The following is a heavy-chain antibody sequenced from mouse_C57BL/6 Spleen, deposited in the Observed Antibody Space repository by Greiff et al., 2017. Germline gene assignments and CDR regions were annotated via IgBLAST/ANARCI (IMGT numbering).Heavy chain of an antibody. J-gene: IGHJ3*01. CDR3: AGDSSGYGAY. CDR2: ISSGGSYT. D-gene: IGHD3-2*02. V-gene: IGHV5-6*02. Sequence: EVKLEESGGDLVKPGGSLKLSCAASGFTFSSYGMSWVRQTPDKRLEWVATISSGGSYTYYPDSVKGRFTISRDNAKNTLYLQMSSLKSEDTAMYYCAGDSSGYGAYWGQGTLVTVSA. CDR1: GFTFSSYG.